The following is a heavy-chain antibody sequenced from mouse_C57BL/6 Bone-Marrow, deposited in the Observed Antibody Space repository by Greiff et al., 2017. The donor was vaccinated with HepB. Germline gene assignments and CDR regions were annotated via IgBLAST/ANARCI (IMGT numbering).Heavy chain of an antibody. D-gene: IGHD2-3*01. J-gene: IGHJ3*01. CDR2: IRLKSDNYAT. CDR3: TEDGYSFAY. V-gene: IGHV6-3*01. CDR1: GFTFSNYW. Sequence: EVQLQESGGGLVQPGGSMKLSCVASGFTFSNYWMNWVRQSPEKGLEWVAQIRLKSDNYATHYAESGKGRFTISRDDSKSSVYLQMNNLRAEDTGIYYCTEDGYSFAYWGQGTLVTVSA.